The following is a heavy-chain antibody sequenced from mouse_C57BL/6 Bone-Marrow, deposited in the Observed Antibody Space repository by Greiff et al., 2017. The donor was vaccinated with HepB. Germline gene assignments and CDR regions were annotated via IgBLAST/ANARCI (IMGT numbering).Heavy chain of an antibody. CDR3: TRSLITTVVEAMDY. CDR2: IYPGNSDT. CDR1: GYTFTSYW. D-gene: IGHD1-1*01. J-gene: IGHJ4*01. V-gene: IGHV1-5*01. Sequence: VQLQQSGTVLARPGASVKMSCKTSGYTFTSYWMHWVKQRPGQGLEWIGAIYPGNSDTSYNQKLKGKAKLTAVTSASTAYMELSSLTNEDSAVYYCTRSLITTVVEAMDYWGQGTSVTVSS.